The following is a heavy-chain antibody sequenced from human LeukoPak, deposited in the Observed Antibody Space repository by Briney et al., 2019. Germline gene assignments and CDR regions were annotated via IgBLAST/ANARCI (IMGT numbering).Heavy chain of an antibody. CDR2: INPSGGST. Sequence: ASVKVSCKASGYTFTSNYMHWVRQAPGQGLEWMGVINPSGGSTSYAQKFQGRVTMTRDMSTSTDYMELSSLRSEDTAVYYCARGYSSSWYYYYYYMDVWGKGTTVTVSS. CDR1: GYTFTSNY. V-gene: IGHV1-46*01. CDR3: ARGYSSSWYYYYYYMDV. J-gene: IGHJ6*03. D-gene: IGHD6-13*01.